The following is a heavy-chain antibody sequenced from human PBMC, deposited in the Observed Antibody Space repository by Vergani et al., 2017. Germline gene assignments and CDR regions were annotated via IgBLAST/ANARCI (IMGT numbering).Heavy chain of an antibody. Sequence: QVQLQESGPGLVKPSQTLSLTCTVSGGPISSDGYYWSWIRQHPGRGLEWIGYIYHSGSTYYKPSLKSRVTISVDTSKNQFSLKLSSVTAADTAVYYCARDIGSSFDYWGQGTLVTVSS. CDR3: ARDIGSSFDY. D-gene: IGHD2-15*01. J-gene: IGHJ4*02. CDR2: IYHSGST. V-gene: IGHV4-31*03. CDR1: GGPISSDGYY.